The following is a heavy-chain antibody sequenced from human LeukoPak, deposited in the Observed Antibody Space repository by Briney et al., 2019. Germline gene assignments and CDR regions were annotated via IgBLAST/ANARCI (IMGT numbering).Heavy chain of an antibody. CDR1: GFTFDDYA. D-gene: IGHD3-10*01. CDR3: AKDMNEGFGELLRFSAFDI. CDR2: ISWNSGSI. V-gene: IGHV3-9*01. Sequence: GRSLRLSCAASGFTFDDYAMHWVRQAPGKGLEWVSGISWNSGSIGYADSVKGRFTISRDNAKNSLYLQMNSLRAEDTALYYCAKDMNEGFGELLRFSAFDIWGQGTMVTVSS. J-gene: IGHJ3*02.